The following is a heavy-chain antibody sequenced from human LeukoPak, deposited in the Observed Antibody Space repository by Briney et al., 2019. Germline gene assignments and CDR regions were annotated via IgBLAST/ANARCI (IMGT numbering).Heavy chain of an antibody. Sequence: SGPTLVKPTQTLTLTCTFSGFSLSTRGLGVGWIRQPPVKALEWLALIDWDDDKRYSTSLKSRLNIPKDTSKNQVVLTLNNMDPVDTATYYCAHSSVLLWFGESGLNWFDPWGQGTLVTVSS. J-gene: IGHJ5*02. D-gene: IGHD3-10*01. CDR1: GFSLSTRGLG. CDR3: AHSSVLLWFGESGLNWFDP. CDR2: IDWDDDK. V-gene: IGHV2-5*02.